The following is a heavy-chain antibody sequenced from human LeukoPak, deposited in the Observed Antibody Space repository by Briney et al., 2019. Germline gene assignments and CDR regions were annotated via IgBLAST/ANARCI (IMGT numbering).Heavy chain of an antibody. CDR3: ARDQSLMGITIFGVDFDY. J-gene: IGHJ4*02. CDR2: INPNSGGT. D-gene: IGHD3-3*01. CDR1: GYTFTGYY. Sequence: ASVKVSCKASGYTFTGYYMHWVRQAPGQGLEWMGRINPNSGGTNYAQKFQGRVTMTRDTSISTAYMELSRLRSDDTAVYYCARDQSLMGITIFGVDFDYWGQGTLVTASS. V-gene: IGHV1-2*06.